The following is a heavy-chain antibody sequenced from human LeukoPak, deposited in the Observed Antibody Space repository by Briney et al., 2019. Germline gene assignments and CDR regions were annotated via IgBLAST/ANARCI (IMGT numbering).Heavy chain of an antibody. V-gene: IGHV3-21*01. CDR3: ARDWAFALYSLWGYLPVKDAFDI. J-gene: IGHJ3*02. CDR1: EFTFSSYS. D-gene: IGHD3-16*01. CDR2: ISSSSSSYI. Sequence: SGGSLRLSCAASEFTFSSYSMNWVRQAPGKGLEWVSSISSSSSSYIYYADSVKGRFTISRDNAKNSLYLQMNSLRAEDTAVYYCARDWAFALYSLWGYLPVKDAFDIWGQGTMVTVSS.